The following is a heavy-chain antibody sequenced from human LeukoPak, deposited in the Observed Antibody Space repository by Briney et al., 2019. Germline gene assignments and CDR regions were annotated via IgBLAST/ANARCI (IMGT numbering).Heavy chain of an antibody. J-gene: IGHJ4*02. CDR1: GYTFTGYY. V-gene: IGHV1-2*02. D-gene: IGHD2-8*01. Sequence: ASVKVSCKASGYTFTGYYMHWVRQAPGQGLEWMGWIHPNSGGTNHAQKFQGRVTMTRDTSISTAYMELSRLRSDDTAVYYCARVRSYCTNGVCYWDLDYWGQGTLVTVSS. CDR2: IHPNSGGT. CDR3: ARVRSYCTNGVCYWDLDY.